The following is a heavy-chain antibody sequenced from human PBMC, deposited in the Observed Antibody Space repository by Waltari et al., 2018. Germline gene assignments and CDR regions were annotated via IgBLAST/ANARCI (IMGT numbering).Heavy chain of an antibody. Sequence: QVQLQQWGAGLLKPSETLSLTCAVYGGSFSGYYWSWIRQPPGKGLEWLGEINHSGSTNSNPSLKVGVTISVDTAKNQFSLKLSSVTAADTAVYYCARKKSSVYRERGGKSPHYYGMDVWGQGTTVTVSS. CDR2: INHSGST. D-gene: IGHD1-26*01. CDR3: ARKKSSVYRERGGKSPHYYGMDV. J-gene: IGHJ6*02. V-gene: IGHV4-34*01. CDR1: GGSFSGYY.